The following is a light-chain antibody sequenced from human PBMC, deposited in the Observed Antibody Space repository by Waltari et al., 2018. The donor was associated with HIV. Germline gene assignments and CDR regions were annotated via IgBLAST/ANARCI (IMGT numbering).Light chain of an antibody. V-gene: IGLV2-23*02. CDR2: EVD. CDR3: CSYAAIVI. Sequence: QSALTQPASVSGSPGQSITISCSGTTTNIGSKNHVSWYQHHPGKAPHLIIYEVDKRPSGVSNRFSGSKSGNTSSLTISVLQTEDEADYYCCSYAAIVIFGGGTKVTVL. CDR1: TTNIGSKNH. J-gene: IGLJ2*01.